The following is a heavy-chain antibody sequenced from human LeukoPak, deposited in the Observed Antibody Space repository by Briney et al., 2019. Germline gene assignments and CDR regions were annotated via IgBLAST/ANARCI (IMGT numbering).Heavy chain of an antibody. D-gene: IGHD1-1*01. CDR1: GFTFSSYA. CDR2: ISAGDGAT. V-gene: IGHV3-23*01. J-gene: IGHJ5*02. CDR3: AQNWNLDR. Sequence: PGGSLRLSCAASGFTFSSYAMSWVRQPPGGGLEWVSAISAGDGATYYTDSVKGRFTISRDNSKSTLYLQMNKMRVEDTAVYYCAQNWNLDRWGQGALVTVSS.